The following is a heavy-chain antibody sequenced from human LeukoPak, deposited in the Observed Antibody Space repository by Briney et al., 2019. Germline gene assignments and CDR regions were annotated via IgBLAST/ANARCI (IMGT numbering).Heavy chain of an antibody. V-gene: IGHV3-66*01. Sequence: PGGSLRLSCRASGFSVDSVFMNWVRQPPGKGLEWVSFIMPGGHIDYTDSVKGRFIIPRDSFKNTLSLQMNSLRVDDSAVYYCARGDSATTTFDFWGQGTLVTVSS. CDR3: ARGDSATTTFDF. J-gene: IGHJ4*02. CDR1: GFSVDSVF. D-gene: IGHD4-17*01. CDR2: IMPGGHI.